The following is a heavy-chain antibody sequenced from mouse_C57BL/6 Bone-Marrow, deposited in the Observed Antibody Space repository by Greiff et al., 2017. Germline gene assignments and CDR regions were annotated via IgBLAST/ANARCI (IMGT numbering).Heavy chain of an antibody. CDR3: ARALLLRFYYAMDY. Sequence: QVQLQQPGAELVKPGASVKLSCKASGYTFTSYWMHWVKQRPGRGLEWIGRIDPNSGGTKYNEKFKSKATLTVDKPSSTAYMQRSSLTSEDSAVYYCARALLLRFYYAMDYWGQGTSVTVSS. CDR1: GYTFTSYW. D-gene: IGHD1-1*01. V-gene: IGHV1-72*01. CDR2: IDPNSGGT. J-gene: IGHJ4*01.